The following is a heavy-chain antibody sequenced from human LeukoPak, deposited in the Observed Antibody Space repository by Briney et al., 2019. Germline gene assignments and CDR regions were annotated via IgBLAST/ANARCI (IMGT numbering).Heavy chain of an antibody. D-gene: IGHD2-2*01. V-gene: IGHV1-18*01. CDR2: ISAYNGNT. J-gene: IGHJ5*02. Sequence: ASVKVSCKASGYTFTSYGISWVRQAPGQGLEWMGWISAYNGNTNYAQKLQGRVTMTTDTSTSTAYMELRSLRSDDTAVYYCARARAMGYCSSTSCYFNWFDPWGQGTLVTVSS. CDR1: GYTFTSYG. CDR3: ARARAMGYCSSTSCYFNWFDP.